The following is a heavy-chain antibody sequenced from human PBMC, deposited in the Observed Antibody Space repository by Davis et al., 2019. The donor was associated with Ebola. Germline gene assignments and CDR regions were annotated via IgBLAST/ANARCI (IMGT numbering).Heavy chain of an antibody. D-gene: IGHD6-13*01. CDR3: ARRSRAAGLYFDY. CDR2: IYYSGST. V-gene: IGHV4-59*08. CDR1: GGSISSYY. J-gene: IGHJ4*02. Sequence: SETLSLTCTVSGGSISSYYWSWIRQPPGKGLEWIGYIYYSGSTNYNPSLKSRVTISVDTSKNQFSLKLSSVTAADTAVYYCARRSRAAGLYFDYWGQGTLVTVSS.